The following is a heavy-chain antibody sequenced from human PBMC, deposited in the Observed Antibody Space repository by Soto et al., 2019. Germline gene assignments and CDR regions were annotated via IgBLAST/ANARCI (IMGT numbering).Heavy chain of an antibody. Sequence: QVQLVQSGAEVKKPGSSVKVSCKASGGTFSSYAISWVRQAPGQGLEWMGSIMPMFGAANYAQKFQGTVTITADESSSTAYMELSSLRSEDTAVSYCARGSIAAASYFDYWGQGTLITVSS. V-gene: IGHV1-69*01. J-gene: IGHJ4*02. CDR1: GGTFSSYA. CDR3: ARGSIAAASYFDY. CDR2: IMPMFGAA. D-gene: IGHD6-25*01.